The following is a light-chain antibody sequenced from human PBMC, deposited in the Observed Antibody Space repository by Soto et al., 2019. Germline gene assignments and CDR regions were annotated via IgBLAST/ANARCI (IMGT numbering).Light chain of an antibody. CDR1: QSVSSY. CDR2: DAS. J-gene: IGKJ4*01. Sequence: ELLLTQSPATLSLSPGERATLSCRASQSVSSYLAWYQQKPGRAPRLLIHDASNRATGTPARFSGSGSGTYFTLTISSLEPEDFAVYYCQQRSKWPLTFGGGTKVDIK. CDR3: QQRSKWPLT. V-gene: IGKV3-11*01.